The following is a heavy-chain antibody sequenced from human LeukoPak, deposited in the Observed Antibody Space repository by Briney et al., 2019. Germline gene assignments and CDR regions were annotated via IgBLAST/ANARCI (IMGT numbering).Heavy chain of an antibody. CDR1: GFTLSDYG. CDR2: LWCDGNKQ. J-gene: IGHJ3*02. CDR3: ARDLSVGGLDI. Sequence: PGGSLRHSCAASGFTLSDYGMQWVRQAPGRGLEWVAALWCDGNKQSYVDSVKGQVTISRDIYKIPLYLQMDSLRAEDTAVYYCARDLSVGGLDICGQGTMVTVSS. D-gene: IGHD2-15*01. V-gene: IGHV3-33*01.